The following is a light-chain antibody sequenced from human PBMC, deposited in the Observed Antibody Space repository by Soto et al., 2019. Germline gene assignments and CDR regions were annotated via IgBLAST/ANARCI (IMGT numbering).Light chain of an antibody. CDR1: QSIDNRY. CDR3: RQYFASAWT. Sequence: EIVLSQSPGTLSSSPRERATLSCRASQSIDNRYFAWYQRKPGPAPRLLIYATSSRANGIPDRFGGSGSGTDFNFTIKSLEPEDFAVYYCRQYFASAWTFGQGTKVDIK. CDR2: ATS. J-gene: IGKJ1*01. V-gene: IGKV3-20*01.